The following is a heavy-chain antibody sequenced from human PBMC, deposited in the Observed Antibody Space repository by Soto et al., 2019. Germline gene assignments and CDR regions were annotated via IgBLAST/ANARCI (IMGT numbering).Heavy chain of an antibody. CDR1: GYTFTSYS. CDR3: ARDVGGSGSYYEYYYYYGMDV. Sequence: GASVKVSCKASGYTFTSYSISWVRQAPGKGLEWMGWISAYNGNTNYAQKLQGRVTMTTDTSTSTAYMELRSLRSDDTAVYYCARDVGGSGSYYEYYYYYGMDVWGQGTTVTVSS. J-gene: IGHJ6*02. CDR2: ISAYNGNT. D-gene: IGHD3-10*01. V-gene: IGHV1-18*01.